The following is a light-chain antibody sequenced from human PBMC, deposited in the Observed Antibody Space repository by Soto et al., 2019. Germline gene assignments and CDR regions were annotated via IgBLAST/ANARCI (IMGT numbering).Light chain of an antibody. J-gene: IGKJ1*01. CDR2: GAS. CDR1: QSVSSNY. CDR3: QQYNTSRT. Sequence: DIVLTQSPGTLSLPPVERGTVSCRASQSVSSNYLAWYQQKPGQAPRLLIYGASSRGAGIPDSFSGSGAGTEFTLTISSLQSEDFAVYYCQQYNTSRTFGQGTKVDIK. V-gene: IGKV3-20*01.